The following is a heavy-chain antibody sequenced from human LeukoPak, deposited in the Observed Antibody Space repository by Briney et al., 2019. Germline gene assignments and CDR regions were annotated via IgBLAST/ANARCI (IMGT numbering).Heavy chain of an antibody. J-gene: IGHJ4*02. V-gene: IGHV1-2*02. CDR3: AQDPSSVTLYFFDY. Sequence: ASVKLSCKASGYTFRGNYIHWLRQAPGQGLEWMGWIDANNGDTKSAQKFQGRVTMSRDTSISTAYMDLSSLSPDDAAVYYCAQDPSSVTLYFFDYWGQGTLVTVSS. CDR2: IDANNGDT. D-gene: IGHD4-11*01. CDR1: GYTFRGNY.